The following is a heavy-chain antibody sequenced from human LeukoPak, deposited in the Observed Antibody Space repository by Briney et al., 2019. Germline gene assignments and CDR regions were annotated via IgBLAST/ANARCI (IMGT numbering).Heavy chain of an antibody. CDR1: GGSISSGSYY. CDR2: IYTSGST. CDR3: ARERSMVRGMSWFDP. Sequence: SETLSLTCTVSGGSISSGSYYWSWIRQPAGKGLEWIGRIYTSGSTNYNPSLKSRVTISVDTSKNQFSLKLSSVTAADTAVYYCARERSMVRGMSWFDPWGQGTLVTVSS. D-gene: IGHD3-10*01. V-gene: IGHV4-61*02. J-gene: IGHJ5*02.